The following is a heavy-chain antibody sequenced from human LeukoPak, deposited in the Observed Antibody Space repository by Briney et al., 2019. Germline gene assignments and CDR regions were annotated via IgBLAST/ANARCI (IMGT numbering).Heavy chain of an antibody. CDR2: IYTSGST. J-gene: IGHJ4*02. CDR3: ARWGAGDY. Sequence: SGTLSLTCTVSGGSISSGSYYWSWIRQPAGKGLEWIGRIYTSGSTNYSPSLKSRVTISVDTSKNQFSLKLSSVTAADTAVYYCARWGAGDYWGQGTLVTVSS. V-gene: IGHV4-61*02. D-gene: IGHD3-16*01. CDR1: GGSISSGSYY.